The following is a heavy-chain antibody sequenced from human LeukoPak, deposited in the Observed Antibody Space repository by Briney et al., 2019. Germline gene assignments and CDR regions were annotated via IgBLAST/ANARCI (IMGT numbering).Heavy chain of an antibody. CDR1: GFTFSSYW. CDR3: ARVSSSSGDAFDI. D-gene: IGHD6-13*01. CDR2: IKQDGSEK. J-gene: IGHJ3*02. Sequence: PGGSLRLSCAASGFTFSSYWMSWVRQAPGKGLEWVANIKQDGSEKYYVDSVKGRFTISRDNAKNSLYLQMNSLRAEDTAVYYCARVSSSSGDAFDIWGHGTMVTVSS. V-gene: IGHV3-7*01.